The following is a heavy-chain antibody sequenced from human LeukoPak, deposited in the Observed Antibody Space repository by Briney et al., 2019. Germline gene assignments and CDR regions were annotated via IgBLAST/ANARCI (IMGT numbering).Heavy chain of an antibody. J-gene: IGHJ4*02. D-gene: IGHD2-21*02. CDR3: AAGLIMVTAFDY. V-gene: IGHV3-23*01. CDR2: ISGSGGST. CDR1: GFTFSSYA. Sequence: GGSLRLSCAASGFTFSSYAMSWVRQAPGKGLEWVSGISGSGGSTYHADSVKGRFTISRDNAKNTLYLHMNSLRGEDTAVYYCAAGLIMVTAFDYWGQGTRVTVFS.